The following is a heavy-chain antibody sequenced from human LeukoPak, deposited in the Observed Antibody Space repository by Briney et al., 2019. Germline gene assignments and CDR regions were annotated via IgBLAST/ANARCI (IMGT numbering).Heavy chain of an antibody. CDR3: AKRWVGDY. J-gene: IGHJ4*02. CDR2: ISGSGAGT. D-gene: IGHD1-26*01. Sequence: PGGSLRLSCAASGFTFSSYAMSWVRQAPGKGLEWVSSISGSGAGTYYADSVKGRFTISRDNSENTLYLQMNSLRAEDTAVYYCAKRWVGDYWGQGTLVTVSS. V-gene: IGHV3-23*01. CDR1: GFTFSSYA.